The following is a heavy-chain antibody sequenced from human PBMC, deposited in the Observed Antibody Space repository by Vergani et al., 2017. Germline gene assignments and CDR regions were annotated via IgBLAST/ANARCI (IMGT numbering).Heavy chain of an antibody. Sequence: VQLVESGGGVVQPGRSLRLSCAASGFTFSSYGMHWVRQAPGKGLEWVAVISYDGSNKYYADSVKGRFTISRDNSKNTLYLQMNSLRAEDTAVYYCAKLFRAYYGAGDAFDIWGQGTMVTVSS. CDR2: ISYDGSNK. CDR3: AKLFRAYYGAGDAFDI. D-gene: IGHD3-10*01. J-gene: IGHJ3*02. V-gene: IGHV3-30*18. CDR1: GFTFSSYG.